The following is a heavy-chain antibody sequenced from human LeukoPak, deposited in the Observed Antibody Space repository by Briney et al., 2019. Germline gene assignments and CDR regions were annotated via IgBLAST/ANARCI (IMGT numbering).Heavy chain of an antibody. CDR3: ARSMGKYSDY. CDR1: GGSISSYY. CDR2: IYYSGST. V-gene: IGHV4-59*08. D-gene: IGHD7-27*01. J-gene: IGHJ4*02. Sequence: PSETLSLTCTVSGGSISSYYWSWIRQPPGKGLEWIGYIYYSGSTNYNPSLKSRVTISVDTSKNQFSLKLSSVTAADTAVYYCARSMGKYSDYWGQGTLVTVSS.